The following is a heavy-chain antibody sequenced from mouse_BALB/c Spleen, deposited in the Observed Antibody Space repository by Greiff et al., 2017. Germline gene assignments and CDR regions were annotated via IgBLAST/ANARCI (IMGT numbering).Heavy chain of an antibody. Sequence: DVQLVESGGGLVKPGGSLKLSCAASGFTFSSYAMSWVRQTPEKRLEWVASISSGGSTYYPDSVKGRFTISRNNARNILYLQMSSLRSEDTAMYYCAREGRGDFDVWGAGTTVTVSS. CDR3: AREGRGDFDV. V-gene: IGHV5-6-5*01. CDR2: ISSGGST. J-gene: IGHJ1*01. CDR1: GFTFSSYA.